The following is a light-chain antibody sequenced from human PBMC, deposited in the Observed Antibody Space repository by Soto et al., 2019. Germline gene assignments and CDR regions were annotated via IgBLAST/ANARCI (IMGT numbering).Light chain of an antibody. V-gene: IGKV3-11*01. J-gene: IGKJ5*01. CDR2: DAS. Sequence: DILLTQSPATLSLSPGERATISCRASQNVRSYLAWYQQKPGQAPRLLIHDASSRATGIPDRFSGSGSGTDFTLSISSLEPEDSAVYYCQQRTNWPTSTFGQGTRLEIK. CDR3: QQRTNWPTST. CDR1: QNVRSY.